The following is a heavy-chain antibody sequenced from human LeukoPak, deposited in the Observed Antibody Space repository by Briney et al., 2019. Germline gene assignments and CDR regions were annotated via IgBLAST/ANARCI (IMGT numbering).Heavy chain of an antibody. D-gene: IGHD2-2*02. J-gene: IGHJ6*03. CDR3: ARGLTGIVPAAIFYYYYYMDV. CDR2: IYYSGSA. Sequence: PSETLSLTCTVSGASISSFYWSWIRQPPGKGLEWIGYIYYSGSANSNPSVKSRVTISVDTSKDQFSLKLSSVTAADTAVYYCARGLTGIVPAAIFYYYYYMDVWGKGTTVTISS. CDR1: GASISSFY. V-gene: IGHV4-59*01.